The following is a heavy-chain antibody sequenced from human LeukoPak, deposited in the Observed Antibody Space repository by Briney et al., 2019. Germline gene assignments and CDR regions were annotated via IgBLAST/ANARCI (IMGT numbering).Heavy chain of an antibody. D-gene: IGHD2-2*01. CDR3: ASRQLRLYYFDY. CDR2: IIPMFGTA. Sequence: GASVKVSCKASGYTFTTHYMHWVRQAPGQGLEWMGGIIPMFGTANYAQKFQGRVTITADESTSTAYMELSSLRSEDTAIYYCASRQLRLYYFDYWGQGTLVTVSS. V-gene: IGHV1-69*13. CDR1: GYTFTTHY. J-gene: IGHJ4*02.